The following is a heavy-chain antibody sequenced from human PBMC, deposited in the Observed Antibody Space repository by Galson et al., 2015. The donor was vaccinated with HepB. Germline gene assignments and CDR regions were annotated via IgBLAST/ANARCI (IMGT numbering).Heavy chain of an antibody. CDR1: GYTLTELS. Sequence: SVTVSCKVSGYTLTELSMHWVRQAPGKGLEWMGGFDPEDGETIYAQKLQGRVTMTTDTSTSTAYMELRSLRSDDTAVYYCARSEDIVVVPAAIGNYYYGMDVWGQGTTVTVSS. D-gene: IGHD2-2*02. CDR2: FDPEDGET. J-gene: IGHJ6*02. CDR3: ARSEDIVVVPAAIGNYYYGMDV. V-gene: IGHV1-24*01.